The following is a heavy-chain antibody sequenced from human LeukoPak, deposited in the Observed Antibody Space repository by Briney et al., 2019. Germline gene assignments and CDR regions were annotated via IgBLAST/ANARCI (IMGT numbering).Heavy chain of an antibody. CDR2: IIPIFGAT. Sequence: VASVKVSCKASGGTFSSYAISWVRQAPGQGLEWMGGIIPIFGATNYAQKFQGRVTITTDESTSTAYMDLSSLRSEDTAVYYCASVPTAAPYFDYWGQGTLVTVSS. V-gene: IGHV1-69*05. CDR1: GGTFSSYA. CDR3: ASVPTAAPYFDY. J-gene: IGHJ4*02. D-gene: IGHD2-2*01.